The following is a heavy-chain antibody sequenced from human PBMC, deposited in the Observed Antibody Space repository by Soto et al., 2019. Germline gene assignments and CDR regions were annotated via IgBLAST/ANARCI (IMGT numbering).Heavy chain of an antibody. J-gene: IGHJ3*02. CDR2: ISGSGGST. Sequence: EVQLLESGGGLVQPGGSLRLSCAASGFTFSSYAMSWVRQAPGKGLEWVSAISGSGGSTYYADSVKGRFTISRDNSKNTLYLQMNSLRAEYTAVYYCAKEGLDYYDSSGYSVTYAFDIWGQGTMVTVSS. CDR1: GFTFSSYA. D-gene: IGHD3-22*01. V-gene: IGHV3-23*01. CDR3: AKEGLDYYDSSGYSVTYAFDI.